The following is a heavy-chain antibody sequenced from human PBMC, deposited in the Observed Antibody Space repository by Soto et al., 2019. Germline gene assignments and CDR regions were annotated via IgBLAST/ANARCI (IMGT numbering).Heavy chain of an antibody. V-gene: IGHV4-59*01. CDR1: GGSISSYY. D-gene: IGHD3-10*01. Sequence: SETLSLTCTVSGGSISSYYWSWIRQPPGKGLEWIGYIYYSGSTNYNPSLKSRVTISVDTSKNQFSLKLSSVTAADTAVYYCARDNRRPVVRGDYHDAFDIWGQGTMVTVSS. J-gene: IGHJ3*02. CDR3: ARDNRRPVVRGDYHDAFDI. CDR2: IYYSGST.